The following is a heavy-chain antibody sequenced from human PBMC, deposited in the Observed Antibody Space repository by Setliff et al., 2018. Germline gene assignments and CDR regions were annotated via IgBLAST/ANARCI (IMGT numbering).Heavy chain of an antibody. V-gene: IGHV1-69*06. D-gene: IGHD3-3*01. CDR2: IIPIFGTA. Sequence: AASVKVSCKVSGGTFSSYAISWVRQAPGQGLEWMGRIIPIFGTANYAQKFQGRVTITADKSTSTAYMELSSLRSEDTAVYYCARGRHPPWSGYPYYYMDVWGKGTTVTVSS. CDR3: ARGRHPPWSGYPYYYMDV. CDR1: GGTFSSYA. J-gene: IGHJ6*03.